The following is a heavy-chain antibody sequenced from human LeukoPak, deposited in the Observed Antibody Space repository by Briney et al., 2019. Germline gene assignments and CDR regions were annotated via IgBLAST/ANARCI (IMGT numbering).Heavy chain of an antibody. D-gene: IGHD5-18*01. V-gene: IGHV4-59*10. Sequence: SETLSLTCAVYGGSFSGYYWTWIRQPAGKGLEWIGRIHTSGSTNYNPSLKSRVTISVDTSKNQFSLKLSSVTAADTAVYYCATLGYSYGTDYWGQGTLVTVSS. CDR2: IHTSGST. J-gene: IGHJ4*02. CDR3: ATLGYSYGTDY. CDR1: GGSFSGYY.